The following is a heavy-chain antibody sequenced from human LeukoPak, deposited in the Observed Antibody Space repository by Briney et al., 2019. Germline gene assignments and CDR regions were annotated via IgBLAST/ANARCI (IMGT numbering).Heavy chain of an antibody. CDR2: IKQDGSEK. D-gene: IGHD6-6*01. Sequence: GGSLRLSCAASGFTFSSYWMSWVRQAPGKGLEWVANIKQDGSEKYYVDSVKGRFTISRDNAKNSLYLQMNSLRAEDTAVYYCARDRVGGYSSSSPETWGQGTLVTVSS. J-gene: IGHJ5*02. CDR3: ARDRVGGYSSSSPET. V-gene: IGHV3-7*01. CDR1: GFTFSSYW.